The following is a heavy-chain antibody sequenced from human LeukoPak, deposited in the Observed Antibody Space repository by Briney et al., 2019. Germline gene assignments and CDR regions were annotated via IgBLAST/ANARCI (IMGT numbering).Heavy chain of an antibody. CDR3: ARFSWGIAAAGLGSRGLDAFDI. CDR2: IRPDGSEG. V-gene: IGHV3-7*01. J-gene: IGHJ3*02. CDR1: GITFSNSW. D-gene: IGHD6-13*01. Sequence: PGGSLRLSCTTSGITFSNSWMSWVRQAPGKGLEWVATIRPDGSEGYYADSVRGRFTISRDNSKNSLYLQMSSLRAEDTAVYYCARFSWGIAAAGLGSRGLDAFDIWGQGTMVTVSS.